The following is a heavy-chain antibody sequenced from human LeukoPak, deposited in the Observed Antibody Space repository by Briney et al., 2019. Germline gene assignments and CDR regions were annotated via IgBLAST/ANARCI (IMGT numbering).Heavy chain of an antibody. CDR2: ISYDGSNK. V-gene: IGHV3-30*18. J-gene: IGHJ2*01. Sequence: GGSLRLSCAASGFTFSSYGMHWVRQAPGKGLEWVAVISYDGSNKYYADSVKGRFTISRDNPKNTLYLQMNSLRAEDTAVYYCAKVKGGNIAVAAEGYFDLWGRGTLVTVSS. CDR3: AKVKGGNIAVAAEGYFDL. CDR1: GFTFSSYG. D-gene: IGHD6-19*01.